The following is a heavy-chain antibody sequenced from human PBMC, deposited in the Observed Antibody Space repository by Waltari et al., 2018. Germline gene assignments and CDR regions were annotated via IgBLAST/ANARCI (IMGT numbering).Heavy chain of an antibody. CDR1: GGSISSSSYY. CDR3: ARAGRRNPEPIDY. CDR2: IYYSGGT. Sequence: QLQLQESGPGLVKPSETLSLTCTVSGGSISSSSYYWGWIRQPPGKGLEWIGSIYYSGGTYYNPSRNSRVTISVDTSKNQFSLKRSSVTAADTAVYYCARAGRRNPEPIDYWGQGTLVTVSS. D-gene: IGHD1-1*01. J-gene: IGHJ4*02. V-gene: IGHV4-39*01.